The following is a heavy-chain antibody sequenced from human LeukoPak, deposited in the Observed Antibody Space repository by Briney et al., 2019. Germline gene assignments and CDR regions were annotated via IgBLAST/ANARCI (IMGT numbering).Heavy chain of an antibody. D-gene: IGHD5-12*01. Sequence: SETLSLTCTVSGGSISSYYWNWIRQPPGKGLEWIGYIFYSESTNYNPSLRSRVTISVDTSKNQFSLKLSSVTAADTAVYYCAREGNSGYDVIDYWGQGTLVTVSS. CDR1: GGSISSYY. CDR2: IFYSEST. J-gene: IGHJ4*02. CDR3: AREGNSGYDVIDY. V-gene: IGHV4-59*01.